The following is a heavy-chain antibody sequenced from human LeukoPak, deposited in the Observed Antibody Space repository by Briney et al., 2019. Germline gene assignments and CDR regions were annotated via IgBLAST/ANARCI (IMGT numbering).Heavy chain of an antibody. Sequence: SETLSLTCAVYGGSFSGYYWSWIRQPPGKGLEWIGEINHSGSTNYNPSLKSRATISVDTSKNQFSLKLSSVTAADTAVYYCARVRGYSSSWLGYWGQGTLVTVSS. J-gene: IGHJ4*02. D-gene: IGHD6-13*01. CDR3: ARVRGYSSSWLGY. CDR1: GGSFSGYY. CDR2: INHSGST. V-gene: IGHV4-34*01.